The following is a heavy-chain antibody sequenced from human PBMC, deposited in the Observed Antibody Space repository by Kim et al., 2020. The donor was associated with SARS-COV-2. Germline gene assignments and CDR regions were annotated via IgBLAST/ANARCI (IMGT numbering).Heavy chain of an antibody. D-gene: IGHD3-3*01. CDR2: INPYSGYT. CDR3: ARVHLDYDFWSGYYTPTCFDP. J-gene: IGHJ5*02. Sequence: ASVKVSCKASGYTFINFGINWVRQAPGQGLEWMGWINPYSGYTDYAQSVQGRVTMTTDTSTSTAYMELRSLTSDDTAVYFCARVHLDYDFWSGYYTPTCFDPWGQGALVIVSS. V-gene: IGHV1-18*01. CDR1: GYTFINFG.